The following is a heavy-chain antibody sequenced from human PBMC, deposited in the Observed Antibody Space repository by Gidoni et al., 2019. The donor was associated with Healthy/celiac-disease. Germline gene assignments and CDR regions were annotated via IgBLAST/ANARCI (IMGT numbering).Heavy chain of an antibody. D-gene: IGHD5-18*01. V-gene: IGHV4-38-2*02. CDR2: IYHSGST. Sequence: QVQLQESGPGLVKPSETLSLTCTVSGYSISSGYYWGWIRQPPGKGLEWIGSIYHSGSTYYNPSLKSRVTISVDTSKNQFSLKLSSVTAADTAVYYCARVDTAIPPGSYYYYYYMDVWGKGTTVTVSS. CDR1: GYSISSGYY. J-gene: IGHJ6*03. CDR3: ARVDTAIPPGSYYYYYYMDV.